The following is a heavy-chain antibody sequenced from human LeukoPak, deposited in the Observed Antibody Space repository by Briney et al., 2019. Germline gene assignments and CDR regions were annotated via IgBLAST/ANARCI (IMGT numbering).Heavy chain of an antibody. CDR3: AGGYDYTSISIDY. D-gene: IGHD4-11*01. Sequence: SETLSLTCTVSGGSISSGGYYWTWIRQPPGKGLEWIGYIYYSGSTYYNPSLKSRVTISVDTSKNQFSLKLSSVTAADTAVYYCAGGYDYTSISIDYWGQGTLVTVSS. V-gene: IGHV4-30-4*01. CDR1: GGSISSGGYY. CDR2: IYYSGST. J-gene: IGHJ4*02.